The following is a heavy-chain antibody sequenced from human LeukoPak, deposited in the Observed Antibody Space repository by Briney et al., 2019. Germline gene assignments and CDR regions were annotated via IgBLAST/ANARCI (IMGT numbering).Heavy chain of an antibody. Sequence: GGSLRLSCATSGFTFSGYWMHWVRQAPGKGLVWVSRINSDGSNTAYADSVKGRFTISRDNAKNTLNLQMNSLRAEDTAVYYCAVGYCYTTSCDGVGHWGQGTLVTVSS. D-gene: IGHD2-2*01. CDR2: INSDGSNT. CDR1: GFTFSGYW. CDR3: AVGYCYTTSCDGVGH. V-gene: IGHV3-74*01. J-gene: IGHJ4*02.